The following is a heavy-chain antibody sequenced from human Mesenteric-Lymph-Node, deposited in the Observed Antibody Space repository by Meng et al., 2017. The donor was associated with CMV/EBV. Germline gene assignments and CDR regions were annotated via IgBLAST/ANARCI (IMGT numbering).Heavy chain of an antibody. J-gene: IGHJ3*02. CDR2: ISWNSYAI. D-gene: IGHD2-15*01. CDR3: TKGSLGGSYFHAFDI. V-gene: IGHV3-9*01. Sequence: SLKISCVASGFTFDDYAMHWVRQAPGKGLEWVSGISWNSYAIGYADSVKGRFTISRDNARNSLFLQMNSLRAEDTAFYYCTKGSLGGSYFHAFDIWGQGTMVTVSS. CDR1: GFTFDDYA.